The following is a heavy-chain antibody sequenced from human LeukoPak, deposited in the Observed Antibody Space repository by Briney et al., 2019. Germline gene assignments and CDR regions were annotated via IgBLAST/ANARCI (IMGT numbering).Heavy chain of an antibody. V-gene: IGHV1-24*01. CDR3: ARVGYAADAFDI. Sequence: ASVKVSCKVSGYTLTELSMHWVRQAPGKGLEWMGGFDPEDGETIYAQKFQGRVTMTRDMSTSTVYMELSSLRSEDTAVYYCARVGYAADAFDIWGQGTMVTVSS. D-gene: IGHD2-15*01. J-gene: IGHJ3*02. CDR1: GYTLTELS. CDR2: FDPEDGET.